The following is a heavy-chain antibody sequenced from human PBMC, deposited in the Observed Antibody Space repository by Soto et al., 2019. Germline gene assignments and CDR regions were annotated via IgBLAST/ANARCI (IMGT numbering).Heavy chain of an antibody. V-gene: IGHV1-69*06. CDR2: IIPIFGTA. Sequence: SVKVSCKASGGTFSSYAISWVRQAPGQGLEWMGGIIPIFGTANYAQKFQGRVTITADKSTSTAYMELSSLRSEDTAVYYCARGSSRMVTANFDYWGQGTLVTVS. CDR1: GGTFSSYA. D-gene: IGHD2-21*02. CDR3: ARGSSRMVTANFDY. J-gene: IGHJ4*02.